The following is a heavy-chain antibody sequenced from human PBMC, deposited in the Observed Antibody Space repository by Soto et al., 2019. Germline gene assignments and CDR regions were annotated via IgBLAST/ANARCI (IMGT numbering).Heavy chain of an antibody. Sequence: QVQLVESGGGVVQPGRSLRLSCAASGFTFSSYGMHWVRQAPGKGLEWEAVISYDGSNKYYADSVKGRFTISRDNSKNTLYLQMNSLRAEDTAVYYCAKSLIVVVPAAPISYWGQGTLVTVSS. D-gene: IGHD2-2*01. J-gene: IGHJ4*02. V-gene: IGHV3-30*18. CDR1: GFTFSSYG. CDR2: ISYDGSNK. CDR3: AKSLIVVVPAAPISY.